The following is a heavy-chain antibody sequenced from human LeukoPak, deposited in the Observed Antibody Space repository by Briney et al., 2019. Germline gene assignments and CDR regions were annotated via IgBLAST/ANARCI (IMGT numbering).Heavy chain of an antibody. V-gene: IGHV4-59*01. Sequence: SETLSLTCTVSDDSISGYYWSWIRQPPGKGLEWIGYIYYSGNTNYNPSLKSRVTISLDTPKNQFSLKLSSVTAADTAVYYCARGRRGYDLGGDFDYWGQGTLVTVSS. D-gene: IGHD5-12*01. CDR1: DDSISGYY. J-gene: IGHJ4*02. CDR2: IYYSGNT. CDR3: ARGRRGYDLGGDFDY.